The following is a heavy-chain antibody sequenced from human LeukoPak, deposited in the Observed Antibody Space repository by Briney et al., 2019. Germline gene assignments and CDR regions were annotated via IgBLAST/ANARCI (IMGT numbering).Heavy chain of an antibody. CDR2: ISGSGGST. J-gene: IGHJ3*02. V-gene: IGHV3-23*01. CDR1: GFTFSSYA. CDR3: AKGLMITFGGVIVTLGAFDI. Sequence: PGGSLRLSCAASGFTFSSYAMSWVRQAPGKGLEWVSAISGSGGSTYYADSVKGRFTISRDNSKNTLYLQMNSLRAEDTAVYYCAKGLMITFGGVIVTLGAFDIWGQGTMVTVSS. D-gene: IGHD3-16*02.